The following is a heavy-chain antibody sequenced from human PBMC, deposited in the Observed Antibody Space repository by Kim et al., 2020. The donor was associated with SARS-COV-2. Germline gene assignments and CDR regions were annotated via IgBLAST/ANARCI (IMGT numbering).Heavy chain of an antibody. CDR3: AREPIAAAGPTSFDY. Sequence: ASVKVSCKASGYTFTSYYMHWVRQAPVQGLEWMGIINPSGGSTSYAQKFQGRVTMTRDTSTSTVYMELSSLRSEDTAVYYCAREPIAAAGPTSFDYWGQGTLVTVSS. CDR1: GYTFTSYY. J-gene: IGHJ4*02. V-gene: IGHV1-46*01. CDR2: INPSGGST. D-gene: IGHD6-13*01.